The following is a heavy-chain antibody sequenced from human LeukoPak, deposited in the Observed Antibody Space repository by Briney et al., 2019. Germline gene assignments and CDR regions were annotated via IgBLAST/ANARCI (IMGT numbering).Heavy chain of an antibody. J-gene: IGHJ2*01. CDR3: ARATGDCRILGS. CDR2: INPNTGDT. V-gene: IGHV1-2*02. CDR1: GYTFIGYY. Sequence: ASVKVSCEASGYTFIGYYMHWVRQAPGQGVEWMGWINPNTGDTNYAQKFQGRVTMTRDTSISTAYMVLSRLRSDDTAVYYCARATGDCRILGSWGRGTLVTVSS. D-gene: IGHD3/OR15-3a*01.